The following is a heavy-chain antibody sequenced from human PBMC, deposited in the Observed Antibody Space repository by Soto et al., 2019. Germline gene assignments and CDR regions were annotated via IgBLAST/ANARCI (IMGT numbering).Heavy chain of an antibody. D-gene: IGHD1-26*01. V-gene: IGHV1-18*01. CDR3: ARLLYAPYYYYYYMDV. CDR1: GYTFTSYG. J-gene: IGHJ6*03. CDR2: ISAYNGNT. Sequence: ASVKVSWKASGYTFTSYGISWVRQAPGQGLEWMGWISAYNGNTNYAQKLRGRVTMTTDTSTSTAYMELRSLRSDDTAVYYCARLLYAPYYYYYYMDVWGKGTTVTVSS.